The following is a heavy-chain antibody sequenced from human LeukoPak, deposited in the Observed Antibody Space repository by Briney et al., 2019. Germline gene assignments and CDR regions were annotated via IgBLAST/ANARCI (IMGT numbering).Heavy chain of an antibody. V-gene: IGHV5-51*01. CDR1: GSRFTSYW. J-gene: IGHJ6*03. Sequence: GESLKISCQGSGSRFTSYWIGWVRQLPGKGLEWMGIIYPGDSDTRYSPSFQGQVTISADKSISTAYLQWSSLKASDTAMYYCARRAPSYYYYYMDVWGKGTTVTVSS. CDR2: IYPGDSDT. CDR3: ARRAPSYYYYYMDV.